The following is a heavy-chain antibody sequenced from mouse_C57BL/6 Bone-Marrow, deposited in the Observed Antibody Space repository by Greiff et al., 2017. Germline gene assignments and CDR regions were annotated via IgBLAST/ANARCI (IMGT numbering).Heavy chain of an antibody. Sequence: VQLQQSGAELARPGASVKLSCKASGYTFTSYGISWVKQRTGQGLEWIGEIYPRSGNTYYNEKFKGKATLTADKSSSTAYMELRSLTSEDSAVYFCARVITTVVARGYFDYWGQGTTLTVSS. V-gene: IGHV1-81*01. J-gene: IGHJ2*01. D-gene: IGHD1-1*01. CDR2: IYPRSGNT. CDR1: GYTFTSYG. CDR3: ARVITTVVARGYFDY.